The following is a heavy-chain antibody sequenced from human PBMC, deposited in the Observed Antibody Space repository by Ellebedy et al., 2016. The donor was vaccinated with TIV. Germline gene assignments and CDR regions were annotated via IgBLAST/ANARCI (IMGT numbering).Heavy chain of an antibody. V-gene: IGHV3-21*04. J-gene: IGHJ5*02. D-gene: IGHD3-22*01. CDR1: GFTFSSYS. CDR3: AKAGLRRITMIVVVPNWFDP. CDR2: ISSSSSYI. Sequence: GGSLRLXCAASGFTFSSYSMNWVRQAPGKGLEWVSSISSSSSYIYYADSVKGRFTISRDNAKNSLYLQMNSLRAEDTAVYYCAKAGLRRITMIVVVPNWFDPWGQGTLVTVSS.